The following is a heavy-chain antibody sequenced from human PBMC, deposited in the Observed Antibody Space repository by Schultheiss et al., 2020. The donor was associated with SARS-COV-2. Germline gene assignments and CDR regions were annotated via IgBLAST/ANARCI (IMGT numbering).Heavy chain of an antibody. Sequence: SETLSLTCTVSGDSISSSSYYWGWIRQPPGKGLQWIGSVYYSGSTYYNPSLKSRVTISVDTSKNQFSLKLSSVTAADTAVYYCARGRGSSRYPNWFDPWGQGTLVTVSS. D-gene: IGHD6-13*01. CDR3: ARGRGSSRYPNWFDP. J-gene: IGHJ5*02. CDR1: GDSISSSSYY. CDR2: VYYSGST. V-gene: IGHV4-39*07.